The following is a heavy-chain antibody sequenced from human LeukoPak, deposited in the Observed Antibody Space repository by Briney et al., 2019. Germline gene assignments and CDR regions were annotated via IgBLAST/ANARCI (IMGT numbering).Heavy chain of an antibody. CDR1: GYTFTSYD. CDR3: ARGTVRRAAAGRAYYYYMDV. CDR2: MNPNSGNT. J-gene: IGHJ6*03. D-gene: IGHD6-13*01. Sequence: ASVKVSCKASGYTFTSYDINWVRQATGQGLEWMGWMNPNSGNTGYAQKFQGRVTMTRNTSISTAYMELSSLRSEDTAVYYCARGTVRRAAAGRAYYYYMDVWGKGTTVTVSS. V-gene: IGHV1-8*01.